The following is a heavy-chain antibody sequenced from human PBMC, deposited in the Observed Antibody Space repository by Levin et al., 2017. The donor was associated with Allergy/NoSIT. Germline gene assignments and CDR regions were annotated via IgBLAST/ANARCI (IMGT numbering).Heavy chain of an antibody. V-gene: IGHV3-74*01. CDR1: GFTFSTYW. J-gene: IGHJ6*02. CDR3: AREVVTGTTFRDYYYYGMDV. Sequence: SCAASGFTFSTYWMHWVRQAPGKGLVWVSHINTDESSTSYADSVQGRFTISRDNAKNTLYLQMNSLRAEDTAVYFCAREVVTGTTFRDYYYYGMDVWGQGTTVTVSS. CDR2: INTDESST. D-gene: IGHD1-7*01.